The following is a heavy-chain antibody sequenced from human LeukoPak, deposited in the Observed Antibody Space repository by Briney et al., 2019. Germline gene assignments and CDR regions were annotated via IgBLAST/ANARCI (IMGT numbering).Heavy chain of an antibody. CDR3: ARDLRGSGIRWYFDL. V-gene: IGHV4-59*01. CDR1: GGSISSYY. Sequence: SETLSLTCTVSGGSISSYYWSWIRQPPGKGLEWIGYIYYSGSTNYNPSLKSRVTISVDTSKNQFSLKLSSVTAADTAVYYCARDLRGSGIRWYFDLWGRGTLVTVSS. CDR2: IYYSGST. D-gene: IGHD1-26*01. J-gene: IGHJ2*01.